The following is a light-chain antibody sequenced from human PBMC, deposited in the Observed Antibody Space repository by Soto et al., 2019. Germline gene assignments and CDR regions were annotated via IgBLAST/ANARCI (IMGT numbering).Light chain of an antibody. V-gene: IGKV3-20*01. J-gene: IGKJ1*01. CDR1: QSVSSYY. CDR2: AAS. Sequence: EIVLTQSPGTLSLSPGEIATLSCRASQSVSSYYLAWYQQKPGQAPRLLIYAASRRATGIPDRFSGGGSGTDFTLNISRLEPEDFAVYYCQQCGSSPWTFGQGTKVEIK. CDR3: QQCGSSPWT.